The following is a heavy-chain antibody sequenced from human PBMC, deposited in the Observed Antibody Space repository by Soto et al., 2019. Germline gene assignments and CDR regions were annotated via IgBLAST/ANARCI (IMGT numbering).Heavy chain of an antibody. J-gene: IGHJ4*02. CDR1: GGSISSGDYY. V-gene: IGHV4-30-4*01. Sequence: QVQLQESGPGLVKPSQTLSLTCTVSGGSISSGDYYWSWIRQPPGKGLEWIGYIYYSGSTYYNPSLKSRVTISVDTSKNQFSLKLSSVTAADTAVYYCARYCSSTSCYVWGQYYFDYWGQGTLVTVSS. CDR3: ARYCSSTSCYVWGQYYFDY. D-gene: IGHD2-2*01. CDR2: IYYSGST.